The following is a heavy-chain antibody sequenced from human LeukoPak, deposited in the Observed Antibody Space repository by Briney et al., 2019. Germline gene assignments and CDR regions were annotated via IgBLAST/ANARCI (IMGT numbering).Heavy chain of an antibody. CDR3: VRDYLWGNYRSFDF. J-gene: IGHJ4*02. D-gene: IGHD3-16*02. Sequence: GGSLRVSCAASGFSFSNSWMSWVRQAPGKGLEWVANIKEDGSETRYVDSVKGRFTMSRDNDKNSLYLQMNSLRVEDTAVYYCVRDYLWGNYRSFDFWGQGTLVTVSS. CDR2: IKEDGSET. CDR1: GFSFSNSW. V-gene: IGHV3-7*01.